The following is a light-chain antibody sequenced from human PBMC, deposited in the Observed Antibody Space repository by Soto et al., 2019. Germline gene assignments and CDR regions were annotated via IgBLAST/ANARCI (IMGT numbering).Light chain of an antibody. CDR2: KAS. CDR1: QSINNW. Sequence: DIQMTQSPSTLSASVGDRVTITCRASQSINNWLAWYQQKPGKAPKLLIYKASSLESGVPSRFSGGGSGTEFTLTISCLQPDDFATYDCQQYNDYRTCGQGTKVEIK. J-gene: IGKJ1*01. CDR3: QQYNDYRT. V-gene: IGKV1-5*03.